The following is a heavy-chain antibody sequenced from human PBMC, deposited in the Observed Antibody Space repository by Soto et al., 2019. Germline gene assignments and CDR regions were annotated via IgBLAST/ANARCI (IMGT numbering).Heavy chain of an antibody. D-gene: IGHD3-22*01. J-gene: IGHJ3*02. CDR1: GFTFSTYW. CDR2: IKPDGSEK. CDR3: ARGDYSDTGGPFSDAFDI. V-gene: IGHV3-7*04. Sequence: GGSLRLSCAASGFTFSTYWMSWVRQAPGKGLEWVANIKPDGSEKWYVDSVKGRFTISRDNAKNSLYLQMNSLRGEDTAVYYYARGDYSDTGGPFSDAFDIWGQGTMVTVSS.